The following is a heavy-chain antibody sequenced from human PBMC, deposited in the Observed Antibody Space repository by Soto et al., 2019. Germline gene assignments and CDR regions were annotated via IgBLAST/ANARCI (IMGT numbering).Heavy chain of an antibody. D-gene: IGHD1-7*01. V-gene: IGHV3-49*03. CDR1: GFTFGDYA. CDR2: IRSKAYGGTT. J-gene: IGHJ4*02. Sequence: QLGGSLRLSCTASGFTFGDYAMSWFRQAPGKGLEWVGFIRSKAYGGTTEYAASVKGRFTISRDDSKSIAHLQMNSLKTEDTAVYYCTRDETGTTYFDYWGQGTLVTVSS. CDR3: TRDETGTTYFDY.